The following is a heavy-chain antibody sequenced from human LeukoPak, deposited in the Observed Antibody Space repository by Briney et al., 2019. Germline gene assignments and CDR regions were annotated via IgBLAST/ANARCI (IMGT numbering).Heavy chain of an antibody. CDR3: ASKNGTF. J-gene: IGHJ4*02. CDR1: GFTFSYYW. Sequence: PGGSLRLSCVASGFTFSYYWMHWVRQAPGKGLVWVSRINSDGSSTSYADSAKGRFTISRDNAKNTLYLQMNSLRAEDTALYYCASKNGTFWGQGTLVTVSS. D-gene: IGHD1-26*01. V-gene: IGHV3-74*01. CDR2: INSDGSST.